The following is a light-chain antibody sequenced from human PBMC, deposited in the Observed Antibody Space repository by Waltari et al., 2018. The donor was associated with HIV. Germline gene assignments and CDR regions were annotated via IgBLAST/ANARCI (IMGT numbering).Light chain of an antibody. CDR1: TNHVGTYNY. J-gene: IGLJ2*01. CDR2: DVD. Sequence: QSALTQPRSVSGSPGQSVTIPCAGSTNHVGTYNYVSWYHQKSGEAPRLILYDVDQRPSGVPVRFSGARSGDTASLTISGLQAEDEGDFYCCSYGGSWSFVFGGGTRVTVL. V-gene: IGLV2-11*01. CDR3: CSYGGSWSFV.